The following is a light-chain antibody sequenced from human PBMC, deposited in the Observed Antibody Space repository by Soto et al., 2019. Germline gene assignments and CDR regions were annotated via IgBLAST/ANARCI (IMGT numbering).Light chain of an antibody. CDR3: QQYDSSWT. CDR2: DAN. V-gene: IGKV1-5*01. CDR1: QGISSW. J-gene: IGKJ1*01. Sequence: DIQMTQSPSSVSAYVGDRVTITCRATQGISSWLAWYQQKPGKAPKLLIYDANNLESGVPSRFSGSGSGTEFTLTISSLQPDDFATYYCQQYDSSWTFGQGTKVDIK.